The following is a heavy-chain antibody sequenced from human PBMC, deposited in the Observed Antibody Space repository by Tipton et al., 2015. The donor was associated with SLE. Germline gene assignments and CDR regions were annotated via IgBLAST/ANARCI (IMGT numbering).Heavy chain of an antibody. D-gene: IGHD1-14*01. Sequence: TLPLTCTVSGGSISSYYWSWIRQPPGKGLEWIGYIYYSGSTNYNPSLKSRVTISVDTSKNQFSLKLSSVTAADTAVYYCATRTKRGMDVWGQGTTVTVSS. V-gene: IGHV4-59*01. CDR3: ATRTKRGMDV. CDR1: GGSISSYY. CDR2: IYYSGST. J-gene: IGHJ6*02.